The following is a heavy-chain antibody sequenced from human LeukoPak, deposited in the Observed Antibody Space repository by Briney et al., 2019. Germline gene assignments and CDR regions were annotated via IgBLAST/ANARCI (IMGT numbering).Heavy chain of an antibody. J-gene: IGHJ4*02. CDR1: GGSISSSSYY. Sequence: SETLSLTCTVSGGSISSSSYYWGWIRQPPGKGLEWIGSIYYSGSTYYNPSLKSRVTISVDTSKNQFSLKLSSVTAADTAVYYCARQPHSSSSFFDYWGQGTLVTVSS. CDR3: ARQPHSSSSFFDY. CDR2: IYYSGST. V-gene: IGHV4-39*01. D-gene: IGHD6-6*01.